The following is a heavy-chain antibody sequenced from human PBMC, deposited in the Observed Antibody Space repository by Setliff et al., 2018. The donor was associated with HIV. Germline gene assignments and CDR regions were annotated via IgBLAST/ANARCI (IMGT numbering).Heavy chain of an antibody. V-gene: IGHV3-49*04. Sequence: PGGSLRLSCAASGFIFSSYAMDWVRQAPGKGLEWVGFIRSKAYGGTTEYAASVKGRFTISRDDSKSIAYLQMNSLKTEDTAVYYCTRLGSYEGYFDYWGQGTLVTVSS. CDR3: TRLGSYEGYFDY. CDR2: IRSKAYGGTT. D-gene: IGHD5-18*01. CDR1: GFIFSSYA. J-gene: IGHJ4*02.